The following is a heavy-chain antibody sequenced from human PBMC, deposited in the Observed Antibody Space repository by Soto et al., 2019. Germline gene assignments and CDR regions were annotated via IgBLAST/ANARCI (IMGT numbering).Heavy chain of an antibody. CDR3: ARVDLRHNPAFDI. J-gene: IGHJ3*02. CDR2: IYHSGST. V-gene: IGHV4-30-2*01. CDR1: GGSISSGGYS. Sequence: SETLSLTCAVSGGSISSGGYSWSWIRQPPGKGLEGIGYIYHSGSTYYNPSLKSRVTISVDRSKNQLSLKLSSVTAADTAVYYCARVDLRHNPAFDIWGQGTMVTVSS. D-gene: IGHD4-17*01.